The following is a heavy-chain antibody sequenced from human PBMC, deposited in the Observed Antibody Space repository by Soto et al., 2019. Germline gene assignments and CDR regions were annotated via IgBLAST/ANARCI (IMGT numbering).Heavy chain of an antibody. J-gene: IGHJ4*02. CDR1: GFTFSTYS. D-gene: IGHD2-21*02. Sequence: PGGSLRLSCAASGFTFSTYSMNWVRQAPGKGLEWVSYISSSSTTIYYADSVKGRFTISRDNAKNSLYLQMNSLRAEDTAVYYCARDVTGDASYFDYWGQGTLVTVSS. CDR3: ARDVTGDASYFDY. CDR2: ISSSSTTI. V-gene: IGHV3-48*01.